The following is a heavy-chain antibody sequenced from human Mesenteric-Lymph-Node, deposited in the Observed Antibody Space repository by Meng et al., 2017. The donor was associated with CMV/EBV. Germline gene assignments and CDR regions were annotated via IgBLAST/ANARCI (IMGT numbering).Heavy chain of an antibody. V-gene: IGHV4-39*07. CDR1: GDSVTNRNHY. Sequence: GSLRLSCVVSGDSVTNRNHYWGWIRQPPGKGLEWIASVYYSGTVNSNPSLMSRVTLSIDTSKNQISLKMNSVTAADTAVYYCAKGKYGGGWFDFDAWGQGMSVTVSS. J-gene: IGHJ4*02. CDR3: AKGKYGGGWFDFDA. D-gene: IGHD1-26*01. CDR2: VYYSGTV.